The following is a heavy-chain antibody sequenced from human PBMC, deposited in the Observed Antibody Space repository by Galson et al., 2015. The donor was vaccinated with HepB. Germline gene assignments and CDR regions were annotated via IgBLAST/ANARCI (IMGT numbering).Heavy chain of an antibody. Sequence: SVKVSCKASGYTFTRYDINWVRQATAQGLEWLGWMNPNSGNTGYAQKFQGIVTMTSNTSISTAYMELSSLRSEDTAVYYCARGHYRIAAAPGFDPWGQGTPVTVSS. CDR3: ARGHYRIAAAPGFDP. J-gene: IGHJ5*02. V-gene: IGHV1-8*01. CDR1: GYTFTRYD. D-gene: IGHD6-13*01. CDR2: MNPNSGNT.